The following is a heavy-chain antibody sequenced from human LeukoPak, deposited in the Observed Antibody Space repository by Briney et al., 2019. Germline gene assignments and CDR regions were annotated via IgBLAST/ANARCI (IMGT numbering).Heavy chain of an antibody. J-gene: IGHJ4*02. CDR1: GFTFSSYS. D-gene: IGHD5-12*01. CDR3: ARGPSGYHNT. Sequence: GGSLRLSCAASGFTFSSYSMNWVRQAPGKGLEWVSSISSGSSYIYYADSVKGRFTISRDNAKNSLYLQMNSLRAEDTAVYYCARGPSGYHNTGGKGTLVTVSS. V-gene: IGHV3-21*01. CDR2: ISSGSSYI.